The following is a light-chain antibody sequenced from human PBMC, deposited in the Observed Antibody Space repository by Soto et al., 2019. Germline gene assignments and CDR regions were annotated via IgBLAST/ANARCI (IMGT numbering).Light chain of an antibody. CDR2: GVF. CDR3: QHYDGSPRT. V-gene: IGKV3-20*01. Sequence: ETVLTQSPGTVSLSPGERATLSCRTSQSVNSNYLAWYQQKPGHAPRLLIYGVFNRATGIPDRFSGSGSGTDFTLTISGLEPGDSAVYYCQHYDGSPRTFGQGTKLEIK. CDR1: QSVNSNY. J-gene: IGKJ2*01.